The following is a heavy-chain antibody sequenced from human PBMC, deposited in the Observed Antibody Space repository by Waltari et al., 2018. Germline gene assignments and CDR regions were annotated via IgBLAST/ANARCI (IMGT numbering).Heavy chain of an antibody. CDR2: INPIFGTA. D-gene: IGHD3-10*01. Sequence: QVLLVQSGAAVKKPGSSVQVSCKASGGTFSSYAISWVLQPPGQGLEWMGGINPIFGTANYAQKFQGRVTITTDESTSTAYMELSSLRSEDTAVYYCAREGFRVGDEAFDIWGQGTMVTVSS. CDR1: GGTFSSYA. V-gene: IGHV1-69*05. CDR3: AREGFRVGDEAFDI. J-gene: IGHJ3*02.